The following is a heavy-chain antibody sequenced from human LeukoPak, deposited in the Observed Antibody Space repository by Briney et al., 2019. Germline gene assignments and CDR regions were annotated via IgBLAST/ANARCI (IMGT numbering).Heavy chain of an antibody. CDR2: ISGSGGGT. CDR1: GFTFSSYA. Sequence: RSLTFSCAVSGFTFSSYAMSWVRQAPGKGPEWVSVISGSGGGTYYADSVKGRFTISRDNSKNTLYLQMNSLRAEDTAVYYCAKVEPSLWGQGTLATVSS. V-gene: IGHV3-23*01. J-gene: IGHJ4*01. CDR3: AKVEPSL.